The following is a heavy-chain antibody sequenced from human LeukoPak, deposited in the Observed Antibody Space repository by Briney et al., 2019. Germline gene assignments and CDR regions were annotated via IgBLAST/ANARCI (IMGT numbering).Heavy chain of an antibody. Sequence: PGGSLRLSCTASGFTFGDYAMSWVRQAPGKGLEWVGFIRSKAYGGTTEYAASVKGRFTISRDDSESIAYLQMNSLKTEDTAVYYCTRAPSGYDPNWFDPWGQGTLVTVSS. V-gene: IGHV3-49*04. D-gene: IGHD5-12*01. J-gene: IGHJ5*02. CDR2: IRSKAYGGTT. CDR1: GFTFGDYA. CDR3: TRAPSGYDPNWFDP.